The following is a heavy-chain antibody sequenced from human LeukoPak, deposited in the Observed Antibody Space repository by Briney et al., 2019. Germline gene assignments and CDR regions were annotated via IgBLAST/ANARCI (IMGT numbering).Heavy chain of an antibody. V-gene: IGHV1-18*04. D-gene: IGHD5-18*01. J-gene: IGHJ4*02. CDR2: ISAYNGNT. Sequence: ASVKVSCKASGYTFTSYGISWVRQAPGQGLEWMGWISAYNGNTNYARKLQGRVTMTTDTSTSTAYMELRSLRSDDTAVYYCARTIRGYSYGSPVDYWGQGTLVTVSS. CDR1: GYTFTSYG. CDR3: ARTIRGYSYGSPVDY.